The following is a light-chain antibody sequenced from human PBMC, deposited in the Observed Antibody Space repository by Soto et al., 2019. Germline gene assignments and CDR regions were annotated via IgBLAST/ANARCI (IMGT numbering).Light chain of an antibody. CDR3: QQYGTSSFT. J-gene: IGKJ3*01. Sequence: EIVLTQSPGTLSLSPGERATLSCRASQRVTSNYLAWYQQKPGQAPRLLIYGASTRATGIPYRFSGSGSGTDFTLTISRLEPEDFAVYYCQQYGTSSFTFGPGTKVDIK. CDR1: QRVTSNY. CDR2: GAS. V-gene: IGKV3-20*01.